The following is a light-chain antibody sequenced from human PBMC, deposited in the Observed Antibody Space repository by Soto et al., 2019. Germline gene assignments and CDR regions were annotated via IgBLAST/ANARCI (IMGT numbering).Light chain of an antibody. CDR1: KMVSSSY. V-gene: IGKV3D-20*01. J-gene: IGKJ2*01. Sequence: EIVLTQSPATRSLSPGERATLPCGPVKMVSSSYLAWYQQKPGLAPRLLIYDASSKATGIPDRFSGSGSGTDFTLTISRLEPGDFAVYYCQQYGTSPYTFGQGTKLEIK. CDR2: DAS. CDR3: QQYGTSPYT.